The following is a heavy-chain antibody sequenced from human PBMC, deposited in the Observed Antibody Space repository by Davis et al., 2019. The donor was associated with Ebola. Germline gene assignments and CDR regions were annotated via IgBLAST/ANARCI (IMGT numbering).Heavy chain of an antibody. J-gene: IGHJ6*02. D-gene: IGHD3-10*01. CDR1: GFTFSSYG. V-gene: IGHV3-33*01. Sequence: LSLTCAASGFTFSSYGMHWVRQAPGKGLEWVAVIWYDGSNKYYADSVKGRFTISRDNAKNSLYLQMNSLRAEDTAVYYCARDRVLLWFGERMDVWGQGTTVTVSS. CDR3: ARDRVLLWFGERMDV. CDR2: IWYDGSNK.